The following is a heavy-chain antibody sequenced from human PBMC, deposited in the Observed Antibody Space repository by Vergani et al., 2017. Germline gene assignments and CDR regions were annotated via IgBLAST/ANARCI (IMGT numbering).Heavy chain of an antibody. CDR1: GYTFTSYG. CDR3: ARESSPELEVFWFDP. V-gene: IGHV1-18*01. J-gene: IGHJ5*02. D-gene: IGHD1-1*01. Sequence: QVQLVQSGAEVKKPGASVKVSCKASGYTFTSYGISWVRQAPGQGLEWMGWISAYNGNTNYAQKLQGRVTMTTDTSTITAYMELRSLRSDDTAVYYCARESSPELEVFWFDPWGQGTLVTVSS. CDR2: ISAYNGNT.